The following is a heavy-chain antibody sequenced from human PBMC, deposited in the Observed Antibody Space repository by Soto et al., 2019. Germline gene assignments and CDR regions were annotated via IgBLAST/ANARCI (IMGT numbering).Heavy chain of an antibody. J-gene: IGHJ4*02. CDR3: ARTRAADGPFLFDY. D-gene: IGHD6-13*01. Sequence: SGPTLVNPTQTLTLTCTFSGFSLSTSAMCVSWIRQPPGKTLDWLAVIDWDDEKFYSTSLKTRLTISKDTSNNQVVLTMTNMDPEDTGTYYCARTRAADGPFLFDYWGQGTLVTVSS. CDR1: GFSLSTSAMC. V-gene: IGHV2-70*01. CDR2: IDWDDEK.